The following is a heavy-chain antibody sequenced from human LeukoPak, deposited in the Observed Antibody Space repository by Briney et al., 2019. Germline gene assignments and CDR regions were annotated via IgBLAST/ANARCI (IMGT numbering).Heavy chain of an antibody. J-gene: IGHJ3*02. CDR3: ARDCGSCYSNAFDI. Sequence: PGRSLRLSCAASGFTFDDCAMHWVRQAPGKGLEWVSGINWNSGSIDYADSVKGRFTISRDNAKKSLYLQMNSLRTEDTALYYCARDCGSCYSNAFDIWGQGTMVTVSS. D-gene: IGHD2-15*01. CDR1: GFTFDDCA. V-gene: IGHV3-9*01. CDR2: INWNSGSI.